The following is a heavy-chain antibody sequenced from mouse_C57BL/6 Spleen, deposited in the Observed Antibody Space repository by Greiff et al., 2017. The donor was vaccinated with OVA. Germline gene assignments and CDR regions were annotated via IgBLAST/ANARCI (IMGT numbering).Heavy chain of an antibody. Sequence: EVMLVESEGGLVQPGSSMKLSCTASGFTFSDYYMAWVRQVPEKGLEWVANINYDGSSTYYLDSLKSRFIISRDNAKNILYLQMSSLKSEDTATYYCARGGPYSFYAMDYWGQGTSVTVSS. CDR1: GFTFSDYY. V-gene: IGHV5-16*01. CDR3: ARGGPYSFYAMDY. D-gene: IGHD2-10*01. CDR2: INYDGSST. J-gene: IGHJ4*01.